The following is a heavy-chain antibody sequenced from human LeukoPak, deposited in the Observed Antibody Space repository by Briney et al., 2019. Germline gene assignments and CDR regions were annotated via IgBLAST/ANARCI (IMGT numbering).Heavy chain of an antibody. CDR1: RYTFTSYD. J-gene: IGHJ3*02. CDR3: AKDLGMATINYPPDAFDI. V-gene: IGHV1-8*01. Sequence: GASVKVSCKASRYTFTSYDINWVRQATGQGLEWMGWMNPNGGNTGYAQKFQGRVTMTRNTSISTAYMELSSLRSEDTAVYYCAKDLGMATINYPPDAFDIWGQGTMVTVSS. D-gene: IGHD5-24*01. CDR2: MNPNGGNT.